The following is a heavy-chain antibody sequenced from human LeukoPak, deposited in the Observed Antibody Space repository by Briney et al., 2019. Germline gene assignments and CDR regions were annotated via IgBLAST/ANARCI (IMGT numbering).Heavy chain of an antibody. CDR1: GSTFSTYS. CDR3: ARGVIVVVAGDLDY. V-gene: IGHV3-21*01. J-gene: IGHJ4*02. Sequence: GGSLRLSCAASGSTFSTYSMHWVRQAPGKGLEWVSSISSSGSYIYYADSVKGRFTISRDNAKNSLYLQMNSLRAEDTAVYYCARGVIVVVAGDLDYWGQGTLVTVSS. CDR2: ISSSGSYI. D-gene: IGHD2-15*01.